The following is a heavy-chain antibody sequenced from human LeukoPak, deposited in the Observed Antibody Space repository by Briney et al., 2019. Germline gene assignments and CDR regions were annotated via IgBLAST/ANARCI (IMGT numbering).Heavy chain of an antibody. CDR2: INHSGST. V-gene: IGHV4-34*01. J-gene: IGHJ4*02. Sequence: SETLSLTCAVYGGSFSGYYWSWIRQPPGKGLEWIGEINHSGSTNYNPSLKSRVTISVDTSKNQFSLKLSSVTAADTAVYYCARGLYYDFWSGFTRTTDFDYWGQGTLVTVSS. CDR3: ARGLYYDFWSGFTRTTDFDY. D-gene: IGHD3-3*01. CDR1: GGSFSGYY.